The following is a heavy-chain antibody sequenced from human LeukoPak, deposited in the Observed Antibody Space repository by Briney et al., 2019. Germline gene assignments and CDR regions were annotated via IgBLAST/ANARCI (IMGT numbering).Heavy chain of an antibody. CDR1: GFTVSSNY. CDR2: IYSGGST. CDR3: ARGYVWGSPTAFDH. D-gene: IGHD3-16*01. J-gene: IGHJ4*02. Sequence: GGSLRLSCAASGFTVSSNYMSWVRQAPGKGLEWVSVIYSGGSTYYADSVKGRFTISRDNSKNTLYLQMNSLRAEDTAVYYCARGYVWGSPTAFDHWGQGTLVTVSS. V-gene: IGHV3-66*01.